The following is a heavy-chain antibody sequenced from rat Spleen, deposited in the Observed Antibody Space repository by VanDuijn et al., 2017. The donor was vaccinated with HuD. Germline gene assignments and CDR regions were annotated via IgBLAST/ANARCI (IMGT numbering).Heavy chain of an antibody. CDR3: AAPGGGTTAEDWFAY. Sequence: EVQLVESGGGLVQPGRSLKLSCAASGFTFSDYNMAWVRQATKKGLEWVATIIYDGSRTYYRDSVKGRFTISRDNAKSTLYLQMDSLRSEDTATYYCAAPGGGTTAEDWFAYWGQGTLVTISS. D-gene: IGHD1-5*01. V-gene: IGHV5S10*01. J-gene: IGHJ3*01. CDR2: IIYDGSRT. CDR1: GFTFSDYN.